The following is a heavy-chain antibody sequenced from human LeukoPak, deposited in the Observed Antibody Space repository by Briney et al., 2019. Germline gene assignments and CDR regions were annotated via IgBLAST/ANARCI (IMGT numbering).Heavy chain of an antibody. D-gene: IGHD3-3*01. CDR1: GGSISSSSYY. CDR2: IYYSGST. V-gene: IGHV4-39*01. J-gene: IGHJ5*02. Sequence: SETLSLTCTVSGGSISSSSYYWGWIRQPPGKGLEWIGSIYYSGSTYYNPSLKSRVTISVDTSKNQFSLKLGSVTAADTAVYYCASFWSGYFGKGWFDPWGQGTLVTVSS. CDR3: ASFWSGYFGKGWFDP.